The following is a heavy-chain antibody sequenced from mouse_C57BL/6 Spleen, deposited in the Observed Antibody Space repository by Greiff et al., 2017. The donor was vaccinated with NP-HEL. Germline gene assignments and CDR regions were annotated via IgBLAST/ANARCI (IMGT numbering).Heavy chain of an antibody. CDR3: TREDYYGSSLYAMDY. V-gene: IGHV5-9-1*02. D-gene: IGHD1-1*01. J-gene: IGHJ4*01. CDR2: ISSGGGYI. Sequence: EVQRVESGEGLVKPGGSLKLSCAASGFTFSSYAMSWVRQTPEKRLEWVAYISSGGGYIYYADTVKGRFTISRDNARNTLYLQMSSLKSEDTAMDYCTREDYYGSSLYAMDYWGQGTSVTVSS. CDR1: GFTFSSYA.